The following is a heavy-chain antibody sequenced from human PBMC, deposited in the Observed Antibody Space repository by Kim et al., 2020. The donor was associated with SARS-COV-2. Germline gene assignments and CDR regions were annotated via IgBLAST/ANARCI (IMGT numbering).Heavy chain of an antibody. CDR2: IIPIFGTA. D-gene: IGHD2-15*01. Sequence: SVKVSCKASGGTFSSYAISWVRQAPGQGLEWMGGIIPIFGTANYAQKFQGRVTITADESTSTAYMELSSLRSEDTAVYYCARFIVVVAARGMYYYYGMDVWGQETTVTVSS. CDR3: ARFIVVVAARGMYYYYGMDV. CDR1: GGTFSSYA. V-gene: IGHV1-69*13. J-gene: IGHJ6*02.